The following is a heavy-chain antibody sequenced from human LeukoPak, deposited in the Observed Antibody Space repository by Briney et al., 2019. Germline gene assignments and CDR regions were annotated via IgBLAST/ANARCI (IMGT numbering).Heavy chain of an antibody. CDR2: TYYRSKWYN. V-gene: IGHV6-1*01. CDR3: ARRFHSSGWPYYYYYYGMDV. J-gene: IGHJ6*02. Sequence: SQTLSLTCAISGDSVSSNSAAWNWIRQSPSRGLEWLGGTYYRSKWYNDYAVSVKSRITINPDTSKNQFSLQLNSVTPEETAVYYCARRFHSSGWPYYYYYYGMDVWGQGTTVTVSS. CDR1: GDSVSSNSAA. D-gene: IGHD6-19*01.